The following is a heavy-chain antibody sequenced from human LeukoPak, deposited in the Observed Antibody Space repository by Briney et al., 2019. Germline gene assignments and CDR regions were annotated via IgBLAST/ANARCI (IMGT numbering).Heavy chain of an antibody. CDR3: ARHTAEKYNWFDR. CDR2: ISYSGST. Sequence: TSSETLSLTCTVSGGSISRYYWSWIRQPPGKGLEWIGYISYSGSTNYNPSLKSRVTISVDTSKNQFSLKLSSVTAADTAVYYCARHTAEKYNWFDRWGQGTLVTVSS. D-gene: IGHD5-24*01. CDR1: GGSISRYY. V-gene: IGHV4-59*08. J-gene: IGHJ5*02.